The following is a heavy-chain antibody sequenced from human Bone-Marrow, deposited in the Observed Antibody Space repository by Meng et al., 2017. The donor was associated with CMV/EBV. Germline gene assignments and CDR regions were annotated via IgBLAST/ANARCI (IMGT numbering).Heavy chain of an antibody. J-gene: IGHJ6*02. D-gene: IGHD2-2*01. CDR3: TTGSFIPAADYYYYGMDV. Sequence: GESLKISCAASGFTFSNAWMSWVRQAPGKGLEWVGRIKSKTDGGTTDYAAPVKGRFTISRDDSKNTLYLQMNSLKTEDTAGYYCTTGSFIPAADYYYYGMDVWGQGTTVTVSS. CDR2: IKSKTDGGTT. V-gene: IGHV3-15*01. CDR1: GFTFSNAW.